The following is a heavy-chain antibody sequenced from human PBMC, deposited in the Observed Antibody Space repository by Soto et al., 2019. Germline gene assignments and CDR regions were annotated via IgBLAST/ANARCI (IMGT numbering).Heavy chain of an antibody. CDR2: TYYRSKWYN. CDR3: ARGRRNCSGGSCYSSDAFDI. D-gene: IGHD2-15*01. V-gene: IGHV6-1*01. CDR1: GDSVSSNSAA. Sequence: PSQTLSLTCAISGDSVSSNSAAWNWIRQSPSRGLEWLGRTYYRSKWYNDYAVSVKSRITINPDTSKSQFSLQLNSVTPEDTAVYYCARGRRNCSGGSCYSSDAFDIWGQGTMVTVSS. J-gene: IGHJ3*02.